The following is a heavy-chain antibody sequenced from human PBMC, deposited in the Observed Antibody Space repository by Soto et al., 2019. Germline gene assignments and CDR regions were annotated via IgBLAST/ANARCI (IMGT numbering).Heavy chain of an antibody. CDR2: IYYSGST. Sequence: QLQLQESGPGLVKPSETLSLTCTVSGGSISSSSYYWGWIRQPPGKGLEWIGSIYYSGSTYYNPSLKSRVAISVDTSKNPVSLKLSSVTAADTAVYYCARAITMLGVVIIGDYFDYWGQGTLVTVSS. CDR3: ARAITMLGVVIIGDYFDY. D-gene: IGHD3-3*01. V-gene: IGHV4-39*01. J-gene: IGHJ4*02. CDR1: GGSISSSSYY.